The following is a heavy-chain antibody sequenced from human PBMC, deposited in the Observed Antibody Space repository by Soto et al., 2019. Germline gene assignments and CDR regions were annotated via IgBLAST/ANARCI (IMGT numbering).Heavy chain of an antibody. CDR1: GFTFSSYG. CDR3: ARVSGLGTAELGFDY. CDR2: IWDDGGNK. V-gene: IGHV3-33*01. J-gene: IGHJ4*02. Sequence: QVQLVESGGGVVQPGRSLRLSCAASGFTFSSYGIHWVRQAPGNGLEWVAAIWDDGGNKYYTDSVKAPFTISRDNSKTTVYLQMSHIRAAATPVYCCARVSGLGTAELGFDYWGQGTLVIVSS. D-gene: IGHD3-16*01.